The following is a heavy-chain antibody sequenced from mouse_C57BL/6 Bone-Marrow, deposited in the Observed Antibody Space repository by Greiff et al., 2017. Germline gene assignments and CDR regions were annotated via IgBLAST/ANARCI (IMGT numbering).Heavy chain of an antibody. J-gene: IGHJ4*01. Sequence: EVQLQQSGAELVRPGAPVKLSCTASGFNIKDDYMHWVKQRPEQGLEWIGWIDPENGDTEYASKFQGKATITADTSSNTAYLQLSSLTSEDTAVYYCTTCGYYSYYAMDYWGQGTSVTVSS. D-gene: IGHD2-3*01. CDR2: IDPENGDT. V-gene: IGHV14-4*01. CDR3: TTCGYYSYYAMDY. CDR1: GFNIKDDY.